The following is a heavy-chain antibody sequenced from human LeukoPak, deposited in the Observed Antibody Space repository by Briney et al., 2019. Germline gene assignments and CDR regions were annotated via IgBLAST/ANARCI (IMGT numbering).Heavy chain of an antibody. J-gene: IGHJ4*02. CDR3: ARVPTTVTTVYFVY. CDR2: IYSGGST. V-gene: IGHV3-53*01. CDR1: GFTVSSNY. D-gene: IGHD4-17*01. Sequence: GGSLRLSCAASGFTVSSNYMSCVREAPGKGLEWGSVIYSGGSTYYAASVKGRFTISRDNSKNTLYLQMNSLRAEDTAVYYCARVPTTVTTVYFVYWGQGTLVSVCS.